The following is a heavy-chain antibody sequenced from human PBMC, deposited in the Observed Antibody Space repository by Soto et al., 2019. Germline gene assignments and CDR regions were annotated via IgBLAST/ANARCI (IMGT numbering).Heavy chain of an antibody. J-gene: IGHJ4*02. Sequence: SETLSLTCAVYGGSFSCYYWIWIRQPPGKGLEWIGEINHSGSTNYNPSLKSRVTISVDTSKNQFSLKLSSVTAADTAVYYCARGSSLWFGDRYYFDYWGQGTLVTVSS. CDR3: ARGSSLWFGDRYYFDY. CDR1: GGSFSCYY. V-gene: IGHV4-34*01. D-gene: IGHD3-10*01. CDR2: INHSGST.